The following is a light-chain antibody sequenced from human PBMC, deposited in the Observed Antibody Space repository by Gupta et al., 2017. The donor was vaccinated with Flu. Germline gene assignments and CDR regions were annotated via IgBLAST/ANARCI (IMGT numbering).Light chain of an antibody. CDR2: GVS. V-gene: IGKV2-30*01. CDR1: QSLVYKKDITY. CDR3: MRVPHPGT. J-gene: IGKJ1*01. Sequence: DVVMTQSPPSLPVTLGQPASIPCRSSQSLVYKKDITYCNWFQQRPRQSPRLLIYGVSNRDSGVPYIFGGSGSGTDSTLKISRVEAEDVVVYYCMRVPHPGTFGQGTRVEIK.